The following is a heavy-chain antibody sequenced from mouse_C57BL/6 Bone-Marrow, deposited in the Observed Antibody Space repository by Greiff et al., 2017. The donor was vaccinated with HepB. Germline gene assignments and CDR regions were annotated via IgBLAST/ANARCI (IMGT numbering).Heavy chain of an antibody. CDR1: EYEFPSHD. V-gene: IGHV5-2*01. CDR3: ARHYYGSSFYWYFDV. CDR2: INSDGGST. D-gene: IGHD1-1*01. J-gene: IGHJ1*03. Sequence: DVQLQESGGGLVQPGESLKLSCESNEYEFPSHDMSWVRKTPEKRLELVAAINSDGGSTYYPDTMERRFIISRDNTKKTLYLQMSSLRSEDTALYYCARHYYGSSFYWYFDVWGTGTTVTVSS.